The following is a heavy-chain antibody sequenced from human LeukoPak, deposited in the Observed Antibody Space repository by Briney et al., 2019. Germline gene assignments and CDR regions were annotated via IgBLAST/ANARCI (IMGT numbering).Heavy chain of an antibody. CDR3: ARGLEMALSLGAFDI. CDR1: GGTFSSYA. V-gene: IGHV1-69*06. CDR2: IIPIFGTA. Sequence: GASVKVSCKASGGTFSSYAISWVRQAPGQGLEWMGGIIPIFGTASYAQKFQGRVTITADKSTSTAYMELRSLRSDDTAVYYCARGLEMALSLGAFDIWGQGTMVTVSS. D-gene: IGHD5-24*01. J-gene: IGHJ3*02.